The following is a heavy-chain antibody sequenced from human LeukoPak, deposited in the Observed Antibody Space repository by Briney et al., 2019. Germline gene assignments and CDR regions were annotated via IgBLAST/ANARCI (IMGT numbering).Heavy chain of an antibody. CDR2: INPNSGGT. J-gene: IGHJ4*02. CDR3: ARDRYDYGDFDY. Sequence: GASVKVSCKASGYTFTGYYMHWVRQAPGQGLEWMGWINPNSGGTNYAQKFQGRVTMTRDTSISTAYMELRSLRSDDTAVYYCARDRYDYGDFDYWGQGTLVTVSS. V-gene: IGHV1-2*02. CDR1: GYTFTGYY. D-gene: IGHD4-17*01.